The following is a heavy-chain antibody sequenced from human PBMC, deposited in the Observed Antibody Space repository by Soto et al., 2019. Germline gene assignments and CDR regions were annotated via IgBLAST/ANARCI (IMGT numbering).Heavy chain of an antibody. CDR3: AREGRGVVVPGGMDV. CDR1: GFTFSSYW. V-gene: IGHV3-74*01. Sequence: PGGSLRLSCAASGFTFSSYWMHWVRQAPGKGLVWVSRINSDGSSTNYADSVKGRFTISRDNAKNTLHLQMNSLRAEDTAVYYCAREGRGVVVPGGMDVWGQGTTVTVSS. CDR2: INSDGSST. J-gene: IGHJ6*02. D-gene: IGHD2-2*01.